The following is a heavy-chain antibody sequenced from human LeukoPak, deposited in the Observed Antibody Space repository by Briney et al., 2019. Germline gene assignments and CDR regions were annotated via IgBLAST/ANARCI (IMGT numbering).Heavy chain of an antibody. CDR1: GYTFTSYG. CDR3: ARGRGGYDFWSGYYDGYYFDY. V-gene: IGHV1-18*01. Sequence: GASVKVSCKASGYTFTSYGISWVRPAPGQGLEWMGWISAYNGNTNYAQKLQGRVTMTTDTSTSTAYMELRSLRSDDTAVYYCARGRGGYDFWSGYYDGYYFDYWGQGTLVTVSS. D-gene: IGHD3-3*01. CDR2: ISAYNGNT. J-gene: IGHJ4*02.